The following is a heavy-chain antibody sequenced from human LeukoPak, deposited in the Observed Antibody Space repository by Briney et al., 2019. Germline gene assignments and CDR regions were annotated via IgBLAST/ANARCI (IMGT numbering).Heavy chain of an antibody. J-gene: IGHJ6*03. CDR3: ARVGCSGGSCYYYYYMDV. CDR2: ISWNSGSI. D-gene: IGHD2-15*01. Sequence: PGGSLRLSCAASGFTFDDYAMHWVRQAPGKGLEWVSGISWNSGSIGYADSVKGRSTISRDNAKNSLYLQMNSLRAEDTAVYYCARVGCSGGSCYYYYYMDVWGKGTTVTVSS. CDR1: GFTFDDYA. V-gene: IGHV3-9*01.